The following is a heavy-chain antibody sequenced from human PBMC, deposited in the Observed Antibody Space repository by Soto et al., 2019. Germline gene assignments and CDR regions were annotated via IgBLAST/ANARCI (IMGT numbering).Heavy chain of an antibody. CDR1: GGSISSGGYY. Sequence: QVQVQESGPGLVKSSQTLSLTCTVSGGSISSGGYYWSWIRQHPGKGLEWIGYIYYSGSTYYNPSLKSRVTISVDTSKNQFSLKLSSVTAADTAVYYCARLLDFRGNWFDPWGLGTLVTVSS. D-gene: IGHD3-10*01. CDR3: ARLLDFRGNWFDP. CDR2: IYYSGST. J-gene: IGHJ5*02. V-gene: IGHV4-31*03.